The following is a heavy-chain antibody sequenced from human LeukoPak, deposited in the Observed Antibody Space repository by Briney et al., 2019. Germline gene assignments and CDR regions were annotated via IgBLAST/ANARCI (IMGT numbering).Heavy chain of an antibody. J-gene: IGHJ3*01. CDR3: ARDNDFGDAFDF. V-gene: IGHV4-34*01. CDR1: GGSFSGYY. Sequence: SETLSLTCAVYGGSFSGYYWSWIRQPPGKGLEWIGEINLSGSTNYNPSLKSRVTISVDTSKYQFSLQLNSVTAADSAVYYCARDNDFGDAFDFWGQGTMVSVSS. CDR2: INLSGST. D-gene: IGHD4-17*01.